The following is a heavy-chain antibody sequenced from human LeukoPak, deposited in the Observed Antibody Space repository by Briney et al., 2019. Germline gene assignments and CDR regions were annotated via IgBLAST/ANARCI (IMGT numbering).Heavy chain of an antibody. CDR3: AGQYYDFWSGYFPLDY. CDR2: IYYSGST. D-gene: IGHD3-3*01. Sequence: PSETLSLTCTVSGYSISSGFYWGWIREPPGKGLEWIGSIYYSGSTYYNSSLKSRVTISVDTSKNQFSLKLSSVTAADTAVYYCAGQYYDFWSGYFPLDYWGQGTLVTVSS. V-gene: IGHV4-38-2*02. J-gene: IGHJ4*02. CDR1: GYSISSGFY.